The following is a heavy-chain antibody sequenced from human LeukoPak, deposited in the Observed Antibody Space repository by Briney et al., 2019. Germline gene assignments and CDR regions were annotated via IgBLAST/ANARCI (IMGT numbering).Heavy chain of an antibody. V-gene: IGHV3-33*01. Sequence: PGGSLRLSCAASGFTFSSYGMHWVRQAPGKGLEWVAVIWYDGSNKYYADSVKGRFTISRDNSENTLYLQMNSLRAEDTAVYYCAREGAGGYYPFDYWGQGTLVTVSS. J-gene: IGHJ4*02. D-gene: IGHD3-3*01. CDR1: GFTFSSYG. CDR3: AREGAGGYYPFDY. CDR2: IWYDGSNK.